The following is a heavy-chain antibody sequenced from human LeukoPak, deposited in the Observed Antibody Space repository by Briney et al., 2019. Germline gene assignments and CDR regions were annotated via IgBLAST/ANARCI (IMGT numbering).Heavy chain of an antibody. CDR3: ARDSGSIWFGESSYYFDY. Sequence: PGGSLRLSCAASGFTFSSYAMSWIRQPAGKGLEWIGRIYTSGSTNYNPSLKSRVTISVDTSKNQFSLKLSSVTAADTAVYYCARDSGSIWFGESSYYFDYWGQGTLVTVSS. CDR1: GFTFSSYA. V-gene: IGHV4-4*07. D-gene: IGHD3-10*01. J-gene: IGHJ4*02. CDR2: IYTSGST.